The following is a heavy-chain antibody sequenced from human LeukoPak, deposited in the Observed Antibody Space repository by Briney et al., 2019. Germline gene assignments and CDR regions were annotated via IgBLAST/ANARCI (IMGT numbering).Heavy chain of an antibody. CDR1: GFSFSSYS. J-gene: IGHJ3*02. Sequence: GGSLRLSCAASGFSFSSYSMNWVRQAPGKGLEWVSYISSSSSTIYYADSVQGRFTISRDNAQNSLYLQMNSLRAEDTAVYYCARGYSSGRGAFDIWGQGTMVTVSS. CDR2: ISSSSSTI. D-gene: IGHD6-25*01. V-gene: IGHV3-48*01. CDR3: ARGYSSGRGAFDI.